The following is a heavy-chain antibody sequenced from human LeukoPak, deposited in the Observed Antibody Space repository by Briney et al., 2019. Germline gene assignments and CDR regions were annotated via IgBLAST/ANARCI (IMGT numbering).Heavy chain of an antibody. CDR3: AKGGISLVRGSFDY. CDR2: MSGSGADT. V-gene: IGHV3-23*01. J-gene: IGHJ4*02. D-gene: IGHD3-10*01. CDR1: GFTLNNYA. Sequence: GGSLRLSCTASGFTLNNYAMTWVRQAPGKGLEWVSSMSGSGADTFYADSVKGRFTISRDRYRNTLFLQMNSLRAEDTAVYYCAKGGISLVRGSFDYWGQGTLVTVSS.